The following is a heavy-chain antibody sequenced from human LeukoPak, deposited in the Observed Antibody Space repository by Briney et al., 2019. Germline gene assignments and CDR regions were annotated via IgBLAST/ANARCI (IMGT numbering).Heavy chain of an antibody. Sequence: GGSLRLSCAASGFTFSSYSMNWVRQAPGKGLEWVAVISYDGSNKYYADSVKGRFTISRDNSKNTLYLQMNSLRAEDTAVYYCAKGSASRGWYNALVYYFDYWGQGTLVTVSS. V-gene: IGHV3-30*18. CDR2: ISYDGSNK. CDR3: AKGSASRGWYNALVYYFDY. D-gene: IGHD6-19*01. J-gene: IGHJ4*02. CDR1: GFTFSSYS.